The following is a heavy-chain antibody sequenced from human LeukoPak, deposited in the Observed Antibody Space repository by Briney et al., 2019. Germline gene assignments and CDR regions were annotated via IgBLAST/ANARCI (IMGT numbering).Heavy chain of an antibody. D-gene: IGHD3-3*01. CDR3: AKMERAYDFWSGYYNWFDP. Sequence: GGSLRLSCAASGFTFSSYAMSWVRQAPGKGLEWVSAISGSGGSTYYADSVKGRFTISRDNSKNTPYLQMNSLRAEDTAVYYCAKMERAYDFWSGYYNWFDPWGQGTLVTVSS. CDR1: GFTFSSYA. CDR2: ISGSGGST. J-gene: IGHJ5*02. V-gene: IGHV3-23*01.